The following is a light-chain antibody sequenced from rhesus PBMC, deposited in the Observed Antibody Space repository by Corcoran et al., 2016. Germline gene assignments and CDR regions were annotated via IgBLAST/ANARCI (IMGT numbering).Light chain of an antibody. CDR3: LQHNSYPYS. CDR2: DAS. CDR1: QGISSY. J-gene: IGKJ2*01. V-gene: IGKV1-28*03. Sequence: DIQMTQSPSSLSASVGDTVTITCRASQGISSYLNWFQPNPGKDPKLLIYDASSLESGVPSRFSGSGSGTAFTLTISSLQPEDFAAYYCLQHNSYPYSFGQGTKVEIK.